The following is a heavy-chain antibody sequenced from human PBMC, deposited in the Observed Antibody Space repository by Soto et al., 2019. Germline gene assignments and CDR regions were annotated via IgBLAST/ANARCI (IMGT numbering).Heavy chain of an antibody. J-gene: IGHJ4*02. Sequence: ASVKVSCKASGGTFSSYTFSWVRQAPGQGLEWMGRIIPILAIAKYAQKFQGRVTITADKSTSTAYMELSSLRSEDTAVYYCARAPPDYDSSGPTEFCGQGILVSVSS. CDR1: GGTFSSYT. D-gene: IGHD3-22*01. CDR2: IIPILAIA. CDR3: ARAPPDYDSSGPTEF. V-gene: IGHV1-69*02.